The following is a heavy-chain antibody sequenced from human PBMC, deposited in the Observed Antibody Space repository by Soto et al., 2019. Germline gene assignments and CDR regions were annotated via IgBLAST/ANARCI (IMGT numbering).Heavy chain of an antibody. CDR3: ARGRVPAAIAGGRRGFDP. CDR2: INHSGST. V-gene: IGHV4-34*01. Sequence: QVQLQQWGAGLLKPSETLSLTCAVYGGSFSGYYWSWIRQPPGKGLEWIGEINHSGSTNYNPSLKSRVTISVDTAKNQFSLKLSSVTAADTAVYYCARGRVPAAIAGGRRGFDPWGQGTLVTVSS. CDR1: GGSFSGYY. J-gene: IGHJ5*02. D-gene: IGHD2-2*01.